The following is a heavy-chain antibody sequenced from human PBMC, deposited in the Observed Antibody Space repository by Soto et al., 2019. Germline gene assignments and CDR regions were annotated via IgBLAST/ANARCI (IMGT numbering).Heavy chain of an antibody. V-gene: IGHV3-23*01. CDR1: GFTFSSYA. CDR2: ISGSGGST. J-gene: IGHJ4*02. Sequence: GGSLRLSCAASGFTFSSYAMSWVRQAPGKGLEWVSAISGSGGSTYYADSVKGRFTISRDNSKNTLYLQMNSLRAEDTAVYYCAKEGVTHDSSGYYWLPFDYWGQGTLVTVSS. D-gene: IGHD3-22*01. CDR3: AKEGVTHDSSGYYWLPFDY.